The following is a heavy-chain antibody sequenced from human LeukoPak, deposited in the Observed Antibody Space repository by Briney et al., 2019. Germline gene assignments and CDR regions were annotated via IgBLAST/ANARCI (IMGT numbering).Heavy chain of an antibody. J-gene: IGHJ4*02. V-gene: IGHV1-2*06. Sequence: ASVKVSCKSSGYTFTGYYMHWVRQAPGQGLEWMGRINPNSGGTNYAQKFQGRVTMTRDTSISTAYMELSRLRSDDTAVYYCAREDYDIPPLVDYWGQGTLVTVSS. CDR2: INPNSGGT. CDR3: AREDYDIPPLVDY. CDR1: GYTFTGYY. D-gene: IGHD3-9*01.